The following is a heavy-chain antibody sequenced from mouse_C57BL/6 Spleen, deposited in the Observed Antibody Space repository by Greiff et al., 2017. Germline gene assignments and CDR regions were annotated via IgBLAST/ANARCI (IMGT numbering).Heavy chain of an antibody. CDR1: GYTFTSYW. D-gene: IGHD2-5*01. J-gene: IGHJ4*01. V-gene: IGHV1-52*01. CDR2: IDPSDSET. CDR3: AKLDYSNYYYAMDY. Sequence: QVQLQQPGAELVRPGSSVKLSCKASGYTFTSYWMHWVKQRPIQGLEGIGNIDPSDSETHYNQKFKDKATLTVDKSSSTAYMQLSSLTSEDSAVYYCAKLDYSNYYYAMDYWGQGTSVTVSS.